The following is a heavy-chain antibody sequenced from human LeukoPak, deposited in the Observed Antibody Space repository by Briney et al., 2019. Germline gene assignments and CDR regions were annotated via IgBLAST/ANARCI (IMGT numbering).Heavy chain of an antibody. D-gene: IGHD6-19*01. CDR2: IYHSGST. J-gene: IGHJ3*02. CDR1: GGSFSGYY. CDR3: ARDRGSGWNDAFDI. Sequence: SETLSLTCAVYGGSFSGYYWSWIRQPPGKGLEWIGYIYHSGSTNYNPSLKSRVTISVDTSNNQFSLKLSSVTAADTAVYYCARDRGSGWNDAFDIWGQGTMVTVSS. V-gene: IGHV4-59*01.